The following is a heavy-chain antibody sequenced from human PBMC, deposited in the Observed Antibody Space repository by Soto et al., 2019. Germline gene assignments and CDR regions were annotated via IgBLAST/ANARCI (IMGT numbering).Heavy chain of an antibody. J-gene: IGHJ4*02. D-gene: IGHD2-21*02. Sequence: GGSLRLSCVASGFRFSDHSMTWVRQSPGKGLQWIAYISSSSDNIYYAESVRGRFTVSRDNAKNALFLQMNSLRDDDTATYYCARLPRGSLVTAWGQGTRVTVSS. CDR1: GFRFSDHS. CDR2: ISSSSDNI. CDR3: ARLPRGSLVTA. V-gene: IGHV3-48*02.